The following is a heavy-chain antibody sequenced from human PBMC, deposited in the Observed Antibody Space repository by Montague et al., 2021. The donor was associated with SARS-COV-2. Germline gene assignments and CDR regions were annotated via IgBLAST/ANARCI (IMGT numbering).Heavy chain of an antibody. D-gene: IGHD3-10*01. CDR1: GGWYRDDD. J-gene: IGHJ2*01. CDR3: ARVATGWRPGEFWYFDF. Sequence: SETLSLTCARQGGWYRDDDRTRIRQPPGKRREWYAEINYSGHANYNPSLKSRVIMSLDTSRDEFSLKVNSVTAADTAMYYCARVATGWRPGEFWYFDFWGRGTLVTVSS. CDR2: INYSGHA. V-gene: IGHV4-34*01.